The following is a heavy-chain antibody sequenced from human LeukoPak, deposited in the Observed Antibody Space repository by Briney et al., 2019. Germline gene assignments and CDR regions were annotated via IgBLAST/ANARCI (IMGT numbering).Heavy chain of an antibody. J-gene: IGHJ4*02. V-gene: IGHV4-59*08. CDR1: DGSISSYY. Sequence: SETLSLTCTVSDGSISSYYWTWIRQPPGKRLEWIGYIYNSGTTNYNPSLKSRVTISVDTSKNQFSLKLSSVTAADTAVYYCARSQDGAYVYDYWGQETLVTVSS. CDR2: IYNSGTT. CDR3: ARSQDGAYVYDY. D-gene: IGHD4-17*01.